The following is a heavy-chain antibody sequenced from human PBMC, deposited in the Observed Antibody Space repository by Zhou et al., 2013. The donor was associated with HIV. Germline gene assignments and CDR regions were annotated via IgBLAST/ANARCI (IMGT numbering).Heavy chain of an antibody. D-gene: IGHD3-10*01. J-gene: IGHJ6*03. CDR3: ARRGGFGEYYYMDV. V-gene: IGHV4-39*01. CDR2: IYYSGST. Sequence: VQLQESGPGLVKPSETLSLACTVSGGSISSSYSYWGWIRQPPEKGLEWIGSIYYSGSTYYNPSLKSRVTISVDTSKNQFSLKLSSVTAADTAVYYCARRGGFGEYYYMDVWGKGPRVTVSS. CDR1: GGSISSSYSY.